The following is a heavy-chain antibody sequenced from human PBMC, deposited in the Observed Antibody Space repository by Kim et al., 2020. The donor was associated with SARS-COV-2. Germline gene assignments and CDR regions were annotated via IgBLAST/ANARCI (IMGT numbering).Heavy chain of an antibody. J-gene: IGHJ4*01. Sequence: GGSLRLSCAASGFTFSSYAMHWVRQAPGKGLEWVAVVSYDGSNKYYAYSVKGRFPISRDNSKNTLYLHLNSLRAEDTAVYYCAKELTFVGLFDGLDYWG. V-gene: IGHV3-30*04. CDR3: AKELTFVGLFDGLDY. CDR1: GFTFSSYA. CDR2: VSYDGSNK. D-gene: IGHD3-10*01.